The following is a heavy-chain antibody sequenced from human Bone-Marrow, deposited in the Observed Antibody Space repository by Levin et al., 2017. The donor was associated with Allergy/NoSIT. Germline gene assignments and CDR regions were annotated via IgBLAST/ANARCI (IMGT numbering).Heavy chain of an antibody. CDR3: ARGEGYWYFDL. CDR1: GFTFSSYW. Sequence: GESLKISCAASGFTFSSYWMHWVRQAPGKGLVWVSRINSDGSSTSYADSVKGRFTISRDNAKNTLYLQMNSLRAEDTAVYYCARGEGYWYFDLWGRGTLVTVSS. CDR2: INSDGSST. J-gene: IGHJ2*01. V-gene: IGHV3-74*01.